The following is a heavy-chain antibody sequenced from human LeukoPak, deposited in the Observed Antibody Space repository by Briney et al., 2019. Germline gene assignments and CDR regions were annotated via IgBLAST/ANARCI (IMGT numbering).Heavy chain of an antibody. Sequence: GGSLRLSCAASGFTFDDYAMHWVRQAPGKGLEWVSGISWNSGSIGYADSVKGRFTISRDNAKNTLYLQMNSLRAEDTAVYYCASGSYSTDHPQDYWGQGTLVTVSS. CDR3: ASGSYSTDHPQDY. D-gene: IGHD1-26*01. CDR2: ISWNSGSI. J-gene: IGHJ4*02. CDR1: GFTFDDYA. V-gene: IGHV3-9*01.